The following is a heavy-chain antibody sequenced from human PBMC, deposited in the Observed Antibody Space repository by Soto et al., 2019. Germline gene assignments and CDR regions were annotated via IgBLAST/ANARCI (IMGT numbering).Heavy chain of an antibody. CDR3: ARDGYYDSGSYYNWKGNHNWFDP. V-gene: IGHV1-18*01. Sequence: ASVKVSCKASGYTYTSYGMSWARQATGQGLEWMGWISAYNGNTNYAQKLQGRVTMTTDTSTSTAYMELRSLRSDDTAVYYCARDGYYDSGSYYNWKGNHNWFDPWGQGTLVTVSS. J-gene: IGHJ5*02. CDR2: ISAYNGNT. D-gene: IGHD3-10*01. CDR1: GYTYTSYG.